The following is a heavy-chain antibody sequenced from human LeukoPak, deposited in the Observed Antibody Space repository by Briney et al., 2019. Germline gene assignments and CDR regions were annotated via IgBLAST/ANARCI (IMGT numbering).Heavy chain of an antibody. D-gene: IGHD4-17*01. CDR1: GLAFRNYA. J-gene: IGHJ3*01. CDR2: IRGSGGDI. CDR3: GKDPNGDYIGAFDF. Sequence: GGSLRLSCVASGLAFRNYAMIWVRQAPGKGLEWVSVIRGSGGDIRYADSVKGRFTISRDNSVNTLYLQMNSLRAEDTAVYYCGKDPNGDYIGAFDFWGQGTMVTVSS. V-gene: IGHV3-23*01.